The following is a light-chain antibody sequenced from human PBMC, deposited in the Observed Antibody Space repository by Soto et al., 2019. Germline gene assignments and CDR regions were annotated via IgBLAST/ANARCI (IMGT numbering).Light chain of an antibody. CDR1: QSISSW. V-gene: IGKV1-5*01. CDR3: QQYNSYSPVYT. J-gene: IGKJ2*01. Sequence: DIQMTQSPSTLSASVGDRVTITCRASQSISSWLAWYQQKPGKAPKLLIYDASSLESGVPSRFSGSGSGTEFTLTISSLQPEDFATYYCQQYNSYSPVYTFGQGTKLEIK. CDR2: DAS.